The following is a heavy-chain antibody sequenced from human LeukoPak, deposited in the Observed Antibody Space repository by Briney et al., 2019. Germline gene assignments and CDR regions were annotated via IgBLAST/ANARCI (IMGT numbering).Heavy chain of an antibody. J-gene: IGHJ4*02. Sequence: SETLSPTCTVSGGSISSSSYYWGWIRQPPGKGLEWIGSIYYSGSTYYNPPLKSRVTISVDTSKNQFSLKLSSVTAADTAVYYCARDVFAYSSSSVDYFDYWGQGTLVTVSS. CDR1: GGSISSSSYY. D-gene: IGHD6-6*01. CDR2: IYYSGST. V-gene: IGHV4-39*07. CDR3: ARDVFAYSSSSVDYFDY.